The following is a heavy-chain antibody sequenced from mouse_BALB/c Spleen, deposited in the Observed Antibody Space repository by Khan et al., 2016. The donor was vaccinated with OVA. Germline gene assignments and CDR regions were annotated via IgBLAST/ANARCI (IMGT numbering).Heavy chain of an antibody. J-gene: IGHJ2*01. V-gene: IGHV3-2*02. CDR1: GYSITSDYA. Sequence: EVQLQESGPGLVKPSQSLSLTCTVTGYSITSDYAWNWNRQFPGNKLEWMGYIKYSGSTSYNPSLKSRISITRNTSKNRFFLQLSSVTTEDTATYYCARSGTMTTVVATDFDYWGQGTTLTVSS. CDR2: IKYSGST. D-gene: IGHD1-1*01. CDR3: ARSGTMTTVVATDFDY.